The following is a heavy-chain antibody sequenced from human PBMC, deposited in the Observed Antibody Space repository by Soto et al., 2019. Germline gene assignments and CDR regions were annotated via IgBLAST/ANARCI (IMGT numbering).Heavy chain of an antibody. V-gene: IGHV5-51*01. J-gene: IGHJ6*02. D-gene: IGHD3-22*01. CDR3: ERQVYDSSGYWDYYYYGMDV. Sequence: PVECLNIACKAWGYSLASYWIGGVRQRPVRILEWMGIIYPGDSDTRYSPCLQVHVTISADNPISTAYLQWSRLKASDTAMYYCERQVYDSSGYWDYYYYGMDVWAQGTTVTASS. CDR2: IYPGDSDT. CDR1: GYSLASYW.